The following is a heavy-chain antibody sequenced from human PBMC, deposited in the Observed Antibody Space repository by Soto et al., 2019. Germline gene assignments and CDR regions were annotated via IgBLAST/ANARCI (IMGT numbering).Heavy chain of an antibody. Sequence: GGSLRLSCAASGFTFSSYAMSWVRQAPGKGLEWVSAISGSGGSTYYADSVKGRFTISRDNSKNTLYLQMNSLRAEDTAVYYCAKDRPAADYDFWSGYYATYFDYWGQGTLVTVSS. J-gene: IGHJ4*02. CDR2: ISGSGGST. D-gene: IGHD3-3*01. CDR3: AKDRPAADYDFWSGYYATYFDY. V-gene: IGHV3-23*01. CDR1: GFTFSSYA.